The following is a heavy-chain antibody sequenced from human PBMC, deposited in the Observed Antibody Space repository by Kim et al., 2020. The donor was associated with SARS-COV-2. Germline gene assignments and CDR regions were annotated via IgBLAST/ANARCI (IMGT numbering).Heavy chain of an antibody. D-gene: IGHD3-22*01. CDR2: ISHSGST. CDR3: ARVEYFYDSGAAY. V-gene: IGHV4-34*01. Sequence: SETLSLTCGVYGGSFSGYYWSWIRQPPGKGLEWIGEISHSGSTVYSPSLKSRVDLLVDTSKNQFSLRLTSVTAADTAVYYCARVEYFYDSGAAYWGQGT. CDR1: GGSFSGYY. J-gene: IGHJ4*02.